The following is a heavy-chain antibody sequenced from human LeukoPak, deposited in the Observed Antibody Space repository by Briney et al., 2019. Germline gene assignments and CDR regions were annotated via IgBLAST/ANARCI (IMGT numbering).Heavy chain of an antibody. V-gene: IGHV3-33*01. CDR3: ARGITMVQGVTYYFDY. CDR1: GFTFSSFG. J-gene: IGHJ4*02. Sequence: GRSLRPSCAASGFTFSSFGMHWVRQAPGKGLEWVAVIWYDGSSKYYADSVKGRFTISRDNSKNTLYLQMNSLRAEDTAIYYCARGITMVQGVTYYFDYWGQGTLVTVSS. CDR2: IWYDGSSK. D-gene: IGHD3-10*01.